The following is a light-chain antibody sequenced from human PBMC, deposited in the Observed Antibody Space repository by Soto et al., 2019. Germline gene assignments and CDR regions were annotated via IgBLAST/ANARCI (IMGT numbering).Light chain of an antibody. CDR1: NIGSKS. V-gene: IGLV3-21*02. CDR3: HVWDSNSDHV. Sequence: SYELTQPPSVSVAPGQTARITCGGSNIGSKSVHWYQQKPGQAPVLVVYDDSDRPSGIPERFSGSNSGNTATLTISRVEEGDEAEFYCHVWDSNSDHVFGAGTKVTV. CDR2: DDS. J-gene: IGLJ1*01.